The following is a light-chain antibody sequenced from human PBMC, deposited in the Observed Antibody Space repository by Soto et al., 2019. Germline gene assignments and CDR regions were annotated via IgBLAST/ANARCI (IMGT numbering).Light chain of an antibody. Sequence: DIQMTQSPSSLSASVGDRVTITGRASQSISSYLNWYQQKPGKAHKLLIYAASSLKSGVPSRFSGSGSGTDFTLTISCLQSEDFATYYCQQYYSYPPTFGGGTKV. V-gene: IGKV1-39*01. CDR3: QQYYSYPPT. J-gene: IGKJ4*01. CDR2: AAS. CDR1: QSISSY.